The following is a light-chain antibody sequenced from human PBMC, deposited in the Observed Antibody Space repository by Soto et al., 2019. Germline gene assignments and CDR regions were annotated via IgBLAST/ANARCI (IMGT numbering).Light chain of an antibody. Sequence: DIQMTQSPSSLSASIGDRVTITCQASQDISNYLNWFQQKPGKAPKLLIYDASNLETGVPSRFSGSGSGTDFTFTINSLQPDDFAAYYCQQSENYPLTFGGGTKVEVK. J-gene: IGKJ4*01. CDR2: DAS. CDR1: QDISNY. CDR3: QQSENYPLT. V-gene: IGKV1-33*01.